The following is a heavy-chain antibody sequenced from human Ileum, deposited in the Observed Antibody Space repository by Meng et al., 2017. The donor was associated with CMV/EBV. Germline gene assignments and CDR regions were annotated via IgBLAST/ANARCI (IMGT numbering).Heavy chain of an antibody. CDR3: AKERGGGNYFDA. D-gene: IGHD6-25*01. CDR2: INWNGSIR. Sequence: AEGGFNDDEVKMHEVRQATGKGREWVSVINWNGSIRKYADSLEGRFTISRDNSKSSLYLQMDSLRPEETAVYFCAKERGGGNYFDAWGQGTLVTVSS. J-gene: IGHJ4*02. V-gene: IGHV3-43*01. CDR1: GFNDDEVK.